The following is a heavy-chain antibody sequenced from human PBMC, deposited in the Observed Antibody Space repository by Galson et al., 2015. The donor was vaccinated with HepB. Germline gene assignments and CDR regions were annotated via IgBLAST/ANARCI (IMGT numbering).Heavy chain of an antibody. CDR2: IYWGDDK. CDR3: AHRALTGPFDY. J-gene: IGHJ4*02. V-gene: IGHV2-5*02. D-gene: IGHD3-9*01. Sequence: LVKPTQTLTLTCTFSGFSLTASGVGVGWIRQSPGKALEWLALIYWGDDKYYSPSLKSRLTITKDTSKSQVVLTMANMDPVDTATYYCAHRALTGPFDYWGQGALVTVSS. CDR1: GFSLTASGVG.